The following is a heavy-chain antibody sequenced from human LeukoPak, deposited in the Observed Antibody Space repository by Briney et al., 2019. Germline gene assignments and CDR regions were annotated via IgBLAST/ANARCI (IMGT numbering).Heavy chain of an antibody. CDR1: GFTFSSYA. J-gene: IGHJ4*02. Sequence: GGSLRLSCAASGFTFSSYAMHWVRQAPGKGLEWVSGISWNSGSIGYADSVKGRFTISRDNAKNSLYLQMNSLRAEDTALYYCAKTPYSSGSNYYFDYWGQGTLVTVSS. CDR3: AKTPYSSGSNYYFDY. V-gene: IGHV3-9*01. CDR2: ISWNSGSI. D-gene: IGHD6-19*01.